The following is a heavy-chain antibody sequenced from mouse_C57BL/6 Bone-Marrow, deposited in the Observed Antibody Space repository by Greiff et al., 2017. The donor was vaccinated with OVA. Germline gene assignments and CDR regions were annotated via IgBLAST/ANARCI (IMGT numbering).Heavy chain of an antibody. J-gene: IGHJ4*01. Sequence: QVQLQQPGAELVKPGASVKLSCKASGYTFTSYWMHWVKQRPGRGLEWIGRIDPNSGGTKYNEKFKSKATLTVDKPSSTAYMQLSSLTSEYSAVEYCARDTSTTVVARYAMDYWGQGTSVTVSS. D-gene: IGHD1-1*01. CDR1: GYTFTSYW. CDR3: ARDTSTTVVARYAMDY. V-gene: IGHV1-72*01. CDR2: IDPNSGGT.